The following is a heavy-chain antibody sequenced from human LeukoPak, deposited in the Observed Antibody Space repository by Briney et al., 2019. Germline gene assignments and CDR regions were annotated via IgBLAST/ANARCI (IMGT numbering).Heavy chain of an antibody. V-gene: IGHV5-51*01. CDR1: GYSFSRYW. CDR3: ARGDFTGYLALRY. Sequence: GESLKISCKGSGYSFSRYWIGWVRQMPGKGLEWMGIIYPGDSDTRYSLSFQGQVTISGDKSTSTAYLQWDNLKASDTAMYYCARGDFTGYLALRYWGQGTLVTVSS. CDR2: IYPGDSDT. D-gene: IGHD3-9*01. J-gene: IGHJ4*02.